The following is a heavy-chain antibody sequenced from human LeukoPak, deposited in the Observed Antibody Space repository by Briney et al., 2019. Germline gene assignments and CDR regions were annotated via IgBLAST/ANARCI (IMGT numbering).Heavy chain of an antibody. CDR3: ARGLGSGWYPWFDP. D-gene: IGHD6-19*01. CDR1: GGSFSGYY. J-gene: IGHJ5*02. V-gene: IGHV4-34*01. CDR2: INHSGST. Sequence: SETLSLTCAVYGGSFSGYYWSWIRQPPGKGLEWIGEINHSGSTNYNPSLKSRVTISVGTSKNQFSLKLSSVTAADTAVYYCARGLGSGWYPWFDPWGQGTLVTVSS.